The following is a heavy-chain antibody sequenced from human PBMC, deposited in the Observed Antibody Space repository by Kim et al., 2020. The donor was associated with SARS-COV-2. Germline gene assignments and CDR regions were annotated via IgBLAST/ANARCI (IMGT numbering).Heavy chain of an antibody. CDR3: ATSRGGGYYSSFDY. D-gene: IGHD3-3*01. CDR2: ISYDGSNK. CDR1: GFTFSSYA. J-gene: IGHJ4*02. V-gene: IGHV3-30-3*01. Sequence: GGSLRLSCAASGFTFSSYAMHWVRQAPGKGLEWVAVISYDGSNKYYADSVKGRFTISRDNSKNTLYLQMNSLRAEDTAVYYCATSRGGGYYSSFDYWGQG.